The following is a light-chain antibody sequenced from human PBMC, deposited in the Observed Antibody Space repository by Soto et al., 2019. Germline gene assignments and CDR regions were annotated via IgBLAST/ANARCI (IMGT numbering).Light chain of an antibody. CDR2: GTF. J-gene: IGKJ2*01. Sequence: EIVLTQSPGTLSLSPGERATLSCRASQSVSSNQLTWYQQKPGQAPRLLIYGTFNRPTGIPDRFSGSGSGTDFTLTISRLEPEDFAVYYCQQYSSSPYTFGQGTKLDIK. CDR1: QSVSSNQ. V-gene: IGKV3-20*01. CDR3: QQYSSSPYT.